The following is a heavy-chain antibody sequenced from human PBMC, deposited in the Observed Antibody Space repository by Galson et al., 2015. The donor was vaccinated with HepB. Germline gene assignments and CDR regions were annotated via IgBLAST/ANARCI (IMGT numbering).Heavy chain of an antibody. V-gene: IGHV1-2*06. CDR2: INPNTGGT. CDR1: GYSFTGYY. CDR3: ARVRQGVVEVLSARAADYFQH. D-gene: IGHD2-15*01. J-gene: IGHJ1*01. Sequence: SVKVSCKASGYSFTGYYIHWVRQAPGQGLEWLGRINPNTGGTNYAQKFQGRVTMTRDTSISTSYMELRRLKYDDTAVYYCARVRQGVVEVLSARAADYFQHWGQGTLVSVSS.